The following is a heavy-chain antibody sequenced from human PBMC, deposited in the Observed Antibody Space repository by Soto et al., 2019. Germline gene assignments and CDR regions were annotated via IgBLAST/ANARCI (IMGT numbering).Heavy chain of an antibody. CDR2: ISGSGGST. CDR3: AKEGAYYDILTGYRDAFDI. J-gene: IGHJ3*02. CDR1: GFTFSSYA. Sequence: GGSLRLSCAASGFTFSSYAMSWVRQAPGKGLEWVSAISGSGGSTYYADSVKGRFTISRDNSKNTLYLQMNSLRAEDTAVYYCAKEGAYYDILTGYRDAFDISGQGTMVTVSS. D-gene: IGHD3-9*01. V-gene: IGHV3-23*01.